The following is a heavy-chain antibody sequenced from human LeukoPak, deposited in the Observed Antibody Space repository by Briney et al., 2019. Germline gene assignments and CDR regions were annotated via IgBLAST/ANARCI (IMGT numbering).Heavy chain of an antibody. CDR2: IDWDDDK. CDR1: GFSLSTSGMC. D-gene: IGHD6-19*01. Sequence: SGPALVKPTQTLTLTCTFSGFSLSTSGMCVSWIRQPPGKALEWLALIDWDDDKYYSTSLKTRLTISKDTSKNQVVLTMTNMDPVDTATYYRARINSLEVAGAFDYWGQGTLVTVSS. CDR3: ARINSLEVAGAFDY. J-gene: IGHJ4*02. V-gene: IGHV2-70*01.